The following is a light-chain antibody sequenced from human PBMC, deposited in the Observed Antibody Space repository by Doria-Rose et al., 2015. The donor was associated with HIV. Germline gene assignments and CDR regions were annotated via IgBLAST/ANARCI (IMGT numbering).Light chain of an antibody. CDR1: QSVSANY. V-gene: IGKV3-20*01. J-gene: IGKJ1*01. Sequence: DIVLTQSPGTLSLSPGERATLSCRASQSVSANYLAWYQQRPGQSPRLLIYGASSRATDIPDRFSGSGSGTDFTLTISLLEPEDFAVYYCHQYASSRTFGQGTKVEIK. CDR3: HQYASSRT. CDR2: GAS.